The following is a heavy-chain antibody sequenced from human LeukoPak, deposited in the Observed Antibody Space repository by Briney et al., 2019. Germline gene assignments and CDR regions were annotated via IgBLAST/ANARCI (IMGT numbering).Heavy chain of an antibody. Sequence: SETQSLTCTVSGDPITISSDYKWTWIRQPPRKGLEWIGYIYYSGSTNYNPSLQSRVTISVDTSNNQFSLKLTSVTAADTAVYYCARECSAFAFWGQGTLVTVSS. V-gene: IGHV4-61*08. CDR1: GDPITISSDY. CDR3: ARECSAFAF. CDR2: IYYSGST. D-gene: IGHD2-15*01. J-gene: IGHJ4*02.